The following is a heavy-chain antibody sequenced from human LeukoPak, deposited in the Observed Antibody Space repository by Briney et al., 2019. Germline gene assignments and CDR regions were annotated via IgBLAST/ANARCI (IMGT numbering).Heavy chain of an antibody. V-gene: IGHV4-38-2*02. Sequence: PSETLSLTCTVSGYSISSGYYWGWIRQPPGKWLEWIGSIYHSGSTYYNPSLKSRVTISVDTSKNQFSLKLSSVTAADTAVYYCARLRGLGPSDAFDIWGQGTMVTVSS. CDR1: GYSISSGYY. J-gene: IGHJ3*02. CDR3: ARLRGLGPSDAFDI. CDR2: IYHSGST. D-gene: IGHD2-15*01.